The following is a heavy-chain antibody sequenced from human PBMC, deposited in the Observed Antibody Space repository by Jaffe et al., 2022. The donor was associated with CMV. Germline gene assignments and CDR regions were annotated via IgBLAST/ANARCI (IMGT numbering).Heavy chain of an antibody. CDR1: GYSFISYF. D-gene: IGHD2-21*01. J-gene: IGHJ4*02. V-gene: IGHV1-2*02. CDR2: INPNTGDT. CDR3: AKSRGVGFLDN. Sequence: QVQLVQSGPEVKKPGASVRVSCKASGYSFISYFINWVRQAPGQGLEWVGWINPNTGDTKYAQRFQGRAALTADTSVRATYMDIFSLRSDDTAVYYCAKSRGVGFLDNWGQGALVTVSS.